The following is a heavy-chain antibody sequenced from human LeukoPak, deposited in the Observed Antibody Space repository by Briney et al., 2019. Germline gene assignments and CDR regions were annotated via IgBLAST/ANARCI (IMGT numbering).Heavy chain of an antibody. D-gene: IGHD2-2*01. CDR3: ARPLGYCSSTSCYHDAFDI. J-gene: IGHJ3*02. V-gene: IGHV4-38-2*01. CDR2: IYHSGST. Sequence: PSETLSLTCAVSGYSISSGYYWGWIRQPPGKGLEWIGSIYHSGSTYYNPSLKSRVTISVDTSKNQFSLKLSSVTAADTDVYYCARPLGYCSSTSCYHDAFDIWGQGTMVTVSS. CDR1: GYSISSGYY.